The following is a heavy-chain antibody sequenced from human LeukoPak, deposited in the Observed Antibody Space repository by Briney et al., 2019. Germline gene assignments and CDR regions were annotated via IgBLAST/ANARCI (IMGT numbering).Heavy chain of an antibody. J-gene: IGHJ4*02. CDR1: GYTITNFW. D-gene: IGHD2-2*01. Sequence: KPGESLKISCKGSGYTITNFWIGWVRQRPGKGLEWMGIIHPGDSDTRYSPSFQGQVTISADKSISTAYLQWSSLKASDTAIYYCARRYCSSTSCPLYYFDYWGQGTLVTVSS. CDR3: ARRYCSSTSCPLYYFDY. V-gene: IGHV5-51*01. CDR2: IHPGDSDT.